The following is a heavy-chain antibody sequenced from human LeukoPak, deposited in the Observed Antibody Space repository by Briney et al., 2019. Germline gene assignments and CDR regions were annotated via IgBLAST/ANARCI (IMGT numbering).Heavy chain of an antibody. CDR1: GGSISSYY. Sequence: SETLSLTCTVSGGSISSYYWSWIRQPAGKGLEWIGRIYTSGSTNYNPSLKSRATMSVDTSKNQFSLKLSSVTAADTAVYYCARDVTVTTYFDAFDIWGQGTMVTVSS. CDR3: ARDVTVTTYFDAFDI. CDR2: IYTSGST. D-gene: IGHD4-17*01. V-gene: IGHV4-4*07. J-gene: IGHJ3*02.